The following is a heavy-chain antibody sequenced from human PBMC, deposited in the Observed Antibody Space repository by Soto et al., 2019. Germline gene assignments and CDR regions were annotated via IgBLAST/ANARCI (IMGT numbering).Heavy chain of an antibody. J-gene: IGHJ6*03. CDR3: AKEWHIKSYYYYYYMHV. Sequence: GGSLRLSCAASGFTFRSYGMHWVRQAPGKGLEWVAVISYDGSNKYYAGSVKGRFTISRDNSKNTLYLQMNSLRAEDTAVYYCAKEWHIKSYYYYYYMHVWGKGTTVTVSS. V-gene: IGHV3-30*18. CDR1: GFTFRSYG. CDR2: ISYDGSNK.